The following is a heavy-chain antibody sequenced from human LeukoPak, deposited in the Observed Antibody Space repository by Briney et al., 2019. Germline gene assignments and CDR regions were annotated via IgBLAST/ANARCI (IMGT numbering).Heavy chain of an antibody. Sequence: ASVKVSCKASGYTFTSYGISWVRQAPGQGLEWMGWISTYNGNTNYAQKLQGRVTMTTDTSTSTAYMELRSLRSDDADVYYCARGRYCSSTSCYKVYYYYMDVWGKGTTVTVSS. CDR3: ARGRYCSSTSCYKVYYYYMDV. CDR2: ISTYNGNT. J-gene: IGHJ6*03. D-gene: IGHD2-2*02. CDR1: GYTFTSYG. V-gene: IGHV1-18*01.